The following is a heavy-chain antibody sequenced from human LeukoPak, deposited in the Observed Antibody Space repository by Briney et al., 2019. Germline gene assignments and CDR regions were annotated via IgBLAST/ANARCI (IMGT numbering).Heavy chain of an antibody. CDR3: ARAPYYYDSSGYSYNWFDP. Sequence: ASVKVSCKASGYTFTGCYMHWVRQAPGQGLEWMGWINPNSGGTNYAQKFQGRVTMTRDTSISTAYMELSRLRSDDTAVYYCARAPYYYDSSGYSYNWFDPWGQGTLVTVSS. CDR1: GYTFTGCY. V-gene: IGHV1-2*02. D-gene: IGHD3-22*01. J-gene: IGHJ5*02. CDR2: INPNSGGT.